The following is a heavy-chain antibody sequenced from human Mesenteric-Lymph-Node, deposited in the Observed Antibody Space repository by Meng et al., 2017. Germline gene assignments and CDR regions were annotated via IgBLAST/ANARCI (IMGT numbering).Heavy chain of an antibody. J-gene: IGHJ4*02. CDR3: ARGVYYYDSSGYTHFDY. CDR2: TYYRSKWYN. D-gene: IGHD3-22*01. V-gene: IGHV6-1*01. Sequence: SETLSLTCAISGDSVSSNSAAWNWIRQSPSRGLEWLGRTYYRSKWYNDYAVSVKSRITINPDTSKNQFSLQLNSVTPEDTAVYYCARGVYYYDSSGYTHFDYWGQGTLVTVS. CDR1: GDSVSSNSAA.